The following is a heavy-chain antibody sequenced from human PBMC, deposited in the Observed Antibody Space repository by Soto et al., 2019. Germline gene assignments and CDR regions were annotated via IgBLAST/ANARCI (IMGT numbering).Heavy chain of an antibody. J-gene: IGHJ3*02. D-gene: IGHD2-8*01. CDR1: GYTLTELS. V-gene: IGHV1-24*01. CDR3: ATAYHGLGYCTNGVCPKGAFDI. CDR2: FDPEDGET. Sequence: GASVKVSCKVSGYTLTELSMHWVRQAPGKGLEWMGGFDPEDGETIYAQKFQGRVTMTEDTSTDTAYMELSSLRSEDTAVYYCATAYHGLGYCTNGVCPKGAFDIWGQGTMVTVSS.